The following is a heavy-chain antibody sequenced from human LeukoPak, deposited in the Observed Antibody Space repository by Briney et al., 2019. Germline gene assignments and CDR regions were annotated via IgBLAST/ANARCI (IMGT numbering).Heavy chain of an antibody. CDR1: GDSINSLDL. Sequence: SETLSLTCTVSGDSINSLDLWSWVRQPPGKGLEWIGEMYLSGTTHSNPSVKSRVTISIDKSRNQFFLNLSSVTAADTAVYYCAGLVGRYSSGLYYYYFDYWGQGALVTVSS. V-gene: IGHV4-4*02. CDR3: AGLVGRYSSGLYYYYFDY. D-gene: IGHD3-22*01. J-gene: IGHJ4*02. CDR2: MYLSGTT.